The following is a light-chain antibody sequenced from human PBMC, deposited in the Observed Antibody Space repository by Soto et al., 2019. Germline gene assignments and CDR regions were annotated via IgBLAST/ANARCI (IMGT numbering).Light chain of an antibody. Sequence: EIVLTQSPDTLSLSPGEGVTLSCRASQSVSYNSLAWYQQRPGQAPRRLIYAASTRGTGIADRFSGSGSGTDFTLTISRLEPEDFAVYYCQQYGNSPYTFGQGTRLEIK. CDR1: QSVSYNS. CDR2: AAS. J-gene: IGKJ2*01. CDR3: QQYGNSPYT. V-gene: IGKV3-20*01.